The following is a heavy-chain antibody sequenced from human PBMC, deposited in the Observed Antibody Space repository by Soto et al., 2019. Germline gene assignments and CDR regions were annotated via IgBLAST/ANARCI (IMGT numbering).Heavy chain of an antibody. CDR2: ISGSGIST. V-gene: IGHV3-23*01. D-gene: IGHD4-4*01. CDR1: GFPFSTYP. CDR3: VKLPVTTASYYYFGMDV. J-gene: IGHJ6*02. Sequence: GGSLRLSCAASGFPFSTYPMNWVRQVPGKGLEWVSGISGSGISTFYADSVKGRFTISRDNSKNTVYLQMNRLRAEDTALYYCVKLPVTTASYYYFGMDVWGQGTTVTVSS.